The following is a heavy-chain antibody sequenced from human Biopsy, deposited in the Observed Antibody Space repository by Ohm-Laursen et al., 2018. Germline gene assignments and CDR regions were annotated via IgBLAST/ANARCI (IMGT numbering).Heavy chain of an antibody. J-gene: IGHJ6*02. Sequence: SETLSLTCAVNGESSSGYFWNWIRQPPGKGLEWIGEINQSGSTKYNPSLKRRVTLSADSSNSQFSLRLTSVTAADTAIYYCARGSGYFKLDVWGQGTTVTVSS. CDR2: INQSGST. D-gene: IGHD5-12*01. CDR1: GESSSGYF. CDR3: ARGSGYFKLDV. V-gene: IGHV4-34*01.